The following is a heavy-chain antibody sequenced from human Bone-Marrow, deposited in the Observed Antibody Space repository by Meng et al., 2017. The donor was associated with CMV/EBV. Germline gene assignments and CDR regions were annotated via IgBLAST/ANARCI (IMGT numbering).Heavy chain of an antibody. CDR1: GFTFSRHW. CDR3: ARGSVGLGIAARKTHDAFDI. J-gene: IGHJ3*02. Sequence: GESLKISCAASGFTFSRHWMTWVRQAPGKGLEWVAVISYDGNNKYFADSVKGRFTISRDNSKNTLYLQMNSLRADDTAVYYCARGSVGLGIAARKTHDAFDIWGQGTMVTVSS. V-gene: IGHV3-30*03. CDR2: ISYDGNNK. D-gene: IGHD6-6*01.